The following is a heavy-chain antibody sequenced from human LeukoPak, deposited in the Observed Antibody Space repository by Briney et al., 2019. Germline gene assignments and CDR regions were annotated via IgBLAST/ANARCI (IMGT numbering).Heavy chain of an antibody. Sequence: SETLSLTCTVPGGSIISYYWSWIPHTPGKGLECIGYIYYSGSTNYNTSLKRRVTISVDTSKNQFSLKLSSVTAADTAVYYCARVDPDSSSTLEVFDYWGEGTLVRVSS. V-gene: IGHV4-59*01. J-gene: IGHJ4*02. D-gene: IGHD6-6*01. CDR1: GGSIISYY. CDR2: IYYSGST. CDR3: ARVDPDSSSTLEVFDY.